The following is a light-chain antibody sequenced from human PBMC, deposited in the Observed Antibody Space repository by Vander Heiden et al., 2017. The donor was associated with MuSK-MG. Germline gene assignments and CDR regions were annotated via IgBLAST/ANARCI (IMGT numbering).Light chain of an antibody. J-gene: IGKJ1*01. CDR2: DAS. V-gene: IGKV3-11*01. Sequence: EIVLTQSPATLSLSPGERATLSCRASQSVSSYLAWYQQKPGQAPRLLIYDASNRATGIKARFSGSGDGTDVTLTISSREPEDFAVYYCQQRSNGPPTWTFGQETKVEIK. CDR3: QQRSNGPPTWT. CDR1: QSVSSY.